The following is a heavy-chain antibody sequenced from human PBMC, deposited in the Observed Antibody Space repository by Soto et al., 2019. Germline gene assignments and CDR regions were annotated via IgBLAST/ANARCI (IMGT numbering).Heavy chain of an antibody. CDR1: GGSISSDNW. CDR3: ARQLDGSDRPEGYYYYGMDV. Sequence: QVQLQESGPGLVKPSGTLSLTCAVSGGSISSDNWWSWVRQPPGKGLEWIGEIYRSGSTNYNPSLKSRVSISVDISKNHFSLKLNSVTAADTAVYYCARQLDGSDRPEGYYYYGMDVWGQGTTVTVSS. J-gene: IGHJ6*02. CDR2: IYRSGST. V-gene: IGHV4-4*02. D-gene: IGHD6-25*01.